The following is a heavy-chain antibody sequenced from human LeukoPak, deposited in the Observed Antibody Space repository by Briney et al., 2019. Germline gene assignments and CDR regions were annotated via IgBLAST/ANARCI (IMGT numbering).Heavy chain of an antibody. Sequence: ASVKVSCKASGYPFINYGFHWVRQAPGQGLEWMGWINPNSGGTNYAQKFQGRVTMTRDTSISTAYMELSRLRSDDTAVYYCARAIFGGIAAAGTNYWGQGTLVTVSS. CDR1: GYPFINYG. J-gene: IGHJ4*02. CDR2: INPNSGGT. V-gene: IGHV1-2*02. D-gene: IGHD6-13*01. CDR3: ARAIFGGIAAAGTNY.